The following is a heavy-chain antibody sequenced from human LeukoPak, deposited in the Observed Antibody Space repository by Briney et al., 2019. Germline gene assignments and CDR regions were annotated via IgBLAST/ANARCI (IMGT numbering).Heavy chain of an antibody. CDR3: ATGLTSTRFDF. V-gene: IGHV3-43*01. Sequence: PGWSLRLSCAPSVISVEDYNMHWIRQAPARGLEWVSLSSWDGDTTYHADPVKGRFTISRDNSANSLYLQMNSLRSEDTAVYYCATGLTSTRFDFWGQGTLVTVSS. J-gene: IGHJ4*02. D-gene: IGHD1-1*01. CDR2: SSWDGDTT. CDR1: VISVEDYN.